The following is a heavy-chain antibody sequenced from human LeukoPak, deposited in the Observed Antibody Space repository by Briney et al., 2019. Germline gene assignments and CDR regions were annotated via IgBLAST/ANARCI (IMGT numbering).Heavy chain of an antibody. V-gene: IGHV1-69*05. CDR1: GGTFSNYA. CDR3: ARDSYSGHAFDI. D-gene: IGHD1-26*01. J-gene: IGHJ3*02. CDR2: IIPIFDTA. Sequence: SVKVSCKASGGTFSNYAISWVRQAPGQGLEWMAGIIPIFDTAKYAQKFQGRVTIMMDESTRTAYMELSSLRSEDTAVYYCARDSYSGHAFDIWGQGTMVTVSS.